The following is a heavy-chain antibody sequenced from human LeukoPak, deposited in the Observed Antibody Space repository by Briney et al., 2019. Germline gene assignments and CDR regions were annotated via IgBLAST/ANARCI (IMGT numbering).Heavy chain of an antibody. D-gene: IGHD6-13*01. CDR3: ARDQADSSSWFYYYYGMDV. J-gene: IGHJ6*02. CDR2: INPSGGST. Sequence: ASVKVSCKASGYTFTSYYMHWVRQAPGQGLEWMGIINPSGGSTSYAQKFQGRVTMTRDTSTSTVYMELSSLRSEDTAVYYCARDQADSSSWFYYYYGMDVWGQGTTVTVSS. CDR1: GYTFTSYY. V-gene: IGHV1-46*01.